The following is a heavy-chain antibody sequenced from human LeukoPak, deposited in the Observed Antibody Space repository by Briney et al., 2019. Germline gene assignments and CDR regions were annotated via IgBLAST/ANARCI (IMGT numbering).Heavy chain of an antibody. CDR2: INPNSGGT. V-gene: IGHV1-2*02. Sequence: ASVKVSCKASRYTFTGYYMHWVRQAPGQGLEWMGWINPNSGGTNYAQKFQGRVTMTRDTSISTAYMELSRLRSDDTAVYYCAAGHIVVVPAANYYNWFDPWGQGTLVTVSS. D-gene: IGHD2-2*01. CDR1: RYTFTGYY. CDR3: AAGHIVVVPAANYYNWFDP. J-gene: IGHJ5*02.